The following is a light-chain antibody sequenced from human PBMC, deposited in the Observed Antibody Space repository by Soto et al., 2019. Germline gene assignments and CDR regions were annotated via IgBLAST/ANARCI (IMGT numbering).Light chain of an antibody. V-gene: IGKV3-20*01. Sequence: SPVTQSLSTGQGSTLSRRASEGVASNYLALYQLNPGQSPRLLLFGASNRATGIPDRFSGSGSGADFTITISRLEGEDFAVYYCQKYGSPGTFGQGTKVDIK. J-gene: IGKJ1*01. CDR2: GAS. CDR3: QKYGSPGT. CDR1: EGVASNY.